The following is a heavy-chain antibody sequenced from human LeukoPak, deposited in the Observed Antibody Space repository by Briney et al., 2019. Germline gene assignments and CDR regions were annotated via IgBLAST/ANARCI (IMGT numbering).Heavy chain of an antibody. D-gene: IGHD2-2*01. J-gene: IGHJ1*01. V-gene: IGHV4-59*01. Sequence: PSETLSLTCTVSGGSISSYYWSWIRQPPGKGLEWTGYIYYSGSTNYNPSLKSRVTISVDTSKNQFSLKLSSVTAADTAVYYCARLGPAARLFQHWGQGTLVTVSS. CDR1: GGSISSYY. CDR3: ARLGPAARLFQH. CDR2: IYYSGST.